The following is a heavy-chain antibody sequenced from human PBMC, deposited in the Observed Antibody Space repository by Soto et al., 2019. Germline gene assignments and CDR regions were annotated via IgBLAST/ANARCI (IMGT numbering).Heavy chain of an antibody. Sequence: GGSLRLSCAASGFTFSSYAMSWVRQAPGKGLEWVSAISGSGGSTYYADSGKGRFTISRDNSKNTLDLQMNSLRAEDTAVYYCAKDLAVTIFGVVISGGYFDYWGQGTLVTVSS. V-gene: IGHV3-23*01. D-gene: IGHD3-3*01. CDR3: AKDLAVTIFGVVISGGYFDY. CDR2: ISGSGGST. CDR1: GFTFSSYA. J-gene: IGHJ4*02.